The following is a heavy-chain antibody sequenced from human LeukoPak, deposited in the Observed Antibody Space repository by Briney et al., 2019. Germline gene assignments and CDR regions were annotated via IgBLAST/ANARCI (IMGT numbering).Heavy chain of an antibody. CDR3: ARGYVRVVTAIDGFDY. J-gene: IGHJ4*02. V-gene: IGHV4-34*01. CDR1: GGSFSGYY. CDR2: INHSGST. D-gene: IGHD2-21*02. Sequence: SGTLSLTCAVYGGSFSGYYWSWIRQPPGKGLEWIGEINHSGSTNYNPSLKSRVTISVDTSKNQFSLKLSSVTAADTAVYYCARGYVRVVTAIDGFDYWGQGTLVTVSS.